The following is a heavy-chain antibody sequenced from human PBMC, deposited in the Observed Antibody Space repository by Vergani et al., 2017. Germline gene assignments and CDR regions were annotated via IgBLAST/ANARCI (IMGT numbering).Heavy chain of an antibody. J-gene: IGHJ4*02. CDR1: GGSISSYY. V-gene: IGHV4-59*01. D-gene: IGHD3-22*01. Sequence: QVQLQESGPGLVKPSETLSLTCTVSGGSISSYYWSWIRQPPGKGLEWIGYIYYSGSTNYNPSLKSRVTISVDTSKNQFSLKLSSVTAADTAVYYCASTSKARITMIGYFDYWGQGTLVTVSS. CDR2: IYYSGST. CDR3: ASTSKARITMIGYFDY.